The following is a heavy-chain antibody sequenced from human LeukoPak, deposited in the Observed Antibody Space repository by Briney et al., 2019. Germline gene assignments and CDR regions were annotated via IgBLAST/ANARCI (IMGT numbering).Heavy chain of an antibody. Sequence: ASVKVSCKASGYTFTGYYMHWVRQAPGQRLEWMGWINAGNGNTKYSQEFQGRVTITRDTSASTAYMELSSLRSEDMAVYYCARGGYCSSTSCYGSFNFYWGQGTLVTVSS. CDR2: INAGNGNT. CDR1: GYTFTGYY. D-gene: IGHD2-2*01. V-gene: IGHV1-3*03. CDR3: ARGGYCSSTSCYGSFNFY. J-gene: IGHJ4*02.